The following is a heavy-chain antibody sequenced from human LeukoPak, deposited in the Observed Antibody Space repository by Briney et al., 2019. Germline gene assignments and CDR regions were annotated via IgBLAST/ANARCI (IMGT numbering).Heavy chain of an antibody. J-gene: IGHJ4*02. CDR3: ARDQGSLTRSWYTGY. V-gene: IGHV1-2*06. CDR2: INPDSGDT. Sequence: ASVKVSCKASGYTFTGYHIHWARHPPGQGLEWMGRINPDSGDTNFAQKCQGRVTMTRDTSITTAYMDLSSLTTDDTAVYFCARDQGSLTRSWYTGYWGQGTQVTVSS. D-gene: IGHD6-13*01. CDR1: GYTFTGYH.